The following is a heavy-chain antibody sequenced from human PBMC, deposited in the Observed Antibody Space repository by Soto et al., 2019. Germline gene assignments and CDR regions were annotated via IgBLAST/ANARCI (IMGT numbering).Heavy chain of an antibody. J-gene: IGHJ5*02. V-gene: IGHV4-59*01. CDR2: NYYSDSI. CDR3: ARALMEEMATIS. D-gene: IGHD2-8*01. CDR1: GGSIGSYY. Sequence: SETLSLTCTVSGGSIGSYYWSWIRQPPGKGLEWIGYNYYSDSINYNPSLKSRVIISDDTSKNQFSLRLSSVTAADTAVYYCARALMEEMATISWGQGTLVTVSS.